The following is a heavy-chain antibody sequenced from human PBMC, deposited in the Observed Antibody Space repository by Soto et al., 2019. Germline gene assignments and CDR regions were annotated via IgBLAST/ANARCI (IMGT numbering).Heavy chain of an antibody. CDR2: ISAYNGNT. Sequence: QVQLVQSGAEVKKPGASVKVSCKASGYTFTSYGISWVRQAPGQGLERMGWISAYNGNTNYAQKLQGRVTMTTDTSTSTAYMELRSLRSDDTAVYYCASERASGYDVPDAFDIRGQGTMVTVSS. CDR3: ASERASGYDVPDAFDI. CDR1: GYTFTSYG. D-gene: IGHD5-12*01. V-gene: IGHV1-18*04. J-gene: IGHJ3*02.